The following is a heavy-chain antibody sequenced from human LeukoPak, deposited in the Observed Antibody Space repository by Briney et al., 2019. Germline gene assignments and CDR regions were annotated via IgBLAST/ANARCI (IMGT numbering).Heavy chain of an antibody. D-gene: IGHD6-19*01. CDR3: AKDRGSSPKWLAGRIE. CDR2: ISGSGGST. V-gene: IGHV3-23*01. J-gene: IGHJ4*02. Sequence: TGGSLRLSCAASGFTFSSYAMSWVRQAPGKGLEWVSAISGSGGSTYYADSVKGRFTISRDNSKDTLYLQMNSLRAEDTAVYYCAKDRGSSPKWLAGRIEWGQGTLVTVSS. CDR1: GFTFSSYA.